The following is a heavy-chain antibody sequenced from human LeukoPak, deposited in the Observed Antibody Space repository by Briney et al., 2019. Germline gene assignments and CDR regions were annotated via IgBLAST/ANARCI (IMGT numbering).Heavy chain of an antibody. CDR1: GFTFSSYE. Sequence: GGSLRLSCAASGFTFSSYEMNWVRQAPGKGLEWVSYISSSGSTICYADSVKGRFTISRDNAKNSLYLQMSSLRAEDTAVYYCARFAGYCSGGSCYSYYYYYYYMDVWGKGTTVTVSS. CDR3: ARFAGYCSGGSCYSYYYYYYYMDV. CDR2: ISSSGSTI. J-gene: IGHJ6*03. V-gene: IGHV3-48*03. D-gene: IGHD2-15*01.